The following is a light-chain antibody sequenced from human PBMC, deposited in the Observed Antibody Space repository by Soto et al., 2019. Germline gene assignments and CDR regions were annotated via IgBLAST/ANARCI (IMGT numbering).Light chain of an antibody. Sequence: EIVLTQSPGTLSLSPGERANLSCRASQSVSSSYLAWYQQKPGQAPRLLIYGASSRATGIPDRFSGSGSGTDFTLTISRLEPEDFAVYYWQQYGSSPMYTFGQGTKLEIK. V-gene: IGKV3-20*01. CDR3: QQYGSSPMYT. J-gene: IGKJ2*01. CDR2: GAS. CDR1: QSVSSSY.